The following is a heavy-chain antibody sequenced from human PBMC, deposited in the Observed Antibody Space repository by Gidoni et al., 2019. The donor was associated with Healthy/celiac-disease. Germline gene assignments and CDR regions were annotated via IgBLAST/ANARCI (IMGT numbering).Heavy chain of an antibody. CDR3: AHCRTGLYCSGGSCYSPENWFDP. J-gene: IGHJ5*02. V-gene: IGHV2-5*01. D-gene: IGHD2-15*01. CDR1: GFSLSTSGVG. CDR2: IYWNDDK. Sequence: QITLKESGPTLVKPTQTLTLTCPFSGFSLSTSGVGVGWIRQPPGKALEWLALIYWNDDKRYSPSLKSRLTITKDTSKNQGVLTMTNMDPVDTATYYCAHCRTGLYCSGGSCYSPENWFDPWGQGTLVTVSS.